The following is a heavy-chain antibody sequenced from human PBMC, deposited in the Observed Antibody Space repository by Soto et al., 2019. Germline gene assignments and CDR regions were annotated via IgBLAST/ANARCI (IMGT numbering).Heavy chain of an antibody. V-gene: IGHV3-21*01. CDR2: IRGFSPYT. CDR1: GFTFRTYT. Sequence: EVQLVESGGGLVKPGGSLRLSCISSGFTFRTYTMNWLRQAPGKGLEWVSGIRGFSPYTFYAESVKGRFTISRDNAKNSLYLQMNSLRAEDTAVYYCARDRGYDAHDYYYNAMDVWGQGTTVNVSS. J-gene: IGHJ6*02. D-gene: IGHD3-10*01. CDR3: ARDRGYDAHDYYYNAMDV.